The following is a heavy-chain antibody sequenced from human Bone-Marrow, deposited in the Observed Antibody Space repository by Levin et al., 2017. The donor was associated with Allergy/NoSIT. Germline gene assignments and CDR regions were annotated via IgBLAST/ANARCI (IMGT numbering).Heavy chain of an antibody. V-gene: IGHV4-30-4*01. Sequence: SETLSLTCSVSGGSVISDCYWTLIRQPPGKGLECIGYIHYKGPTFYNPSLEGRASISLDTSRHQFSLRLNSVTAADTAVYYCARGGGGSSTVTNYFFDSWGQGILVTVSS. CDR3: ARGGGGSSTVTNYFFDS. CDR2: IHYKGPT. CDR1: GGSVISDCY. D-gene: IGHD4-17*01. J-gene: IGHJ4*02.